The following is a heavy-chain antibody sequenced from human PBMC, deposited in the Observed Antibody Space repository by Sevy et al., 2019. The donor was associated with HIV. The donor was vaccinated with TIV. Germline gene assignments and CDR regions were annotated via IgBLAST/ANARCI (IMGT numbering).Heavy chain of an antibody. CDR1: GGSISSSSYY. D-gene: IGHD3-10*01. J-gene: IGHJ4*02. CDR3: ARHRLWRGSGSYTPFDY. V-gene: IGHV4-39*01. CDR2: IDYSGST. Sequence: SETLSLTCTVSGGSISSSSYYWGWIRQPPGKGLEWIGSIDYSGSTYYNPSLNSRVTIYVHTSKNQFSLKLRSVTAADKAVYYCARHRLWRGSGSYTPFDYWGQGTLVTVSS.